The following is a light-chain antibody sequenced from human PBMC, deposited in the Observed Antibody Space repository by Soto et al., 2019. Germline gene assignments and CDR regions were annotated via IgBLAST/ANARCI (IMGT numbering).Light chain of an antibody. CDR2: EGT. J-gene: IGLJ1*01. Sequence: QSVLTQPASVSGSPGQSITISCTGTSSDIGSYNLVSWYQQHPGGAPKLMIYEGTKRPSGLSNRFSGSKSGNTASLTISGLQAEDEADYYCCSYAGSSAHYVFGTGTKVTVL. CDR1: SSDIGSYNL. V-gene: IGLV2-23*01. CDR3: CSYAGSSAHYV.